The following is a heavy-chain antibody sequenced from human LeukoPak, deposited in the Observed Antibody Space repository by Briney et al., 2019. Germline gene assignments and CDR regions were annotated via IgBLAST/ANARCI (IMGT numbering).Heavy chain of an antibody. J-gene: IGHJ6*03. CDR3: ARDRMVGIAAAGPYYYYMDV. CDR2: IYYSGST. D-gene: IGHD6-13*01. Sequence: SETLSLTCTVSGGSISSYYWSWIRQPPGKGLEWIGYIYYSGSTNYNPSLKSRVTISVDTSKNQFSLKLSSVTAADTAVYYCARDRMVGIAAAGPYYYYMDVWGKGTTVTVSS. V-gene: IGHV4-59*01. CDR1: GGSISSYY.